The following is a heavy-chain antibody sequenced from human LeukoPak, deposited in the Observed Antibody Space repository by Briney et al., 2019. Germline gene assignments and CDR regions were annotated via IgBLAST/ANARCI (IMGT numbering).Heavy chain of an antibody. J-gene: IGHJ4*02. CDR1: GYTFTSYD. CDR2: MSPNSGNT. V-gene: IGHV1-8*01. CDR3: ARGRDYDFWSGYYTNHHFDY. Sequence: ASVKVSCKASGYTFTSYDINWVRQATGQGLEWMGWMSPNSGNTGYAQKFQGRVTMTRNTSISTAYMELSSLRSEDTAVYYCARGRDYDFWSGYYTNHHFDYWGQGTLVTVSS. D-gene: IGHD3-3*01.